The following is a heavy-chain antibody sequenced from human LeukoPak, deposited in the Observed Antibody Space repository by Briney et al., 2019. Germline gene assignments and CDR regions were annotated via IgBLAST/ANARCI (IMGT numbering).Heavy chain of an antibody. Sequence: ASVKVSCKASGGTFISYAISWVRQAPGQGLEWMGGIIPIFGTANYAQKFQGRVTITADESTSTAYMELSSLRSEDTAVYYCARVGPHYYDSSGYYYLFDYWGQGTLVTVSS. CDR3: ARVGPHYYDSSGYYYLFDY. V-gene: IGHV1-69*13. CDR1: GGTFISYA. D-gene: IGHD3-22*01. J-gene: IGHJ4*02. CDR2: IIPIFGTA.